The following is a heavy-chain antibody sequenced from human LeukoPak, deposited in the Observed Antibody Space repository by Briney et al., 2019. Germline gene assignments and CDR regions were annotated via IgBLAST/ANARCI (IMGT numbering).Heavy chain of an antibody. CDR1: GYTFSSYY. CDR3: ARAPYYDSSGSQFDY. J-gene: IGHJ4*02. CDR2: INPSDGST. V-gene: IGHV1-46*01. D-gene: IGHD3-22*01. Sequence: ASVKVSCKASGYTFSSYYIHWVRQAPGQGLEWMGIINPSDGSTTYAQKFQGRVTMTRDTSTSTVYMELSSLRSEDTAVYYCARAPYYDSSGSQFDYWGQGTLVTVSS.